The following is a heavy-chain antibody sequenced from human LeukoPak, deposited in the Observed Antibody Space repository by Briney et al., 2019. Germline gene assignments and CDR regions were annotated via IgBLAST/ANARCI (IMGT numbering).Heavy chain of an antibody. CDR1: GFTFRNYG. V-gene: IGHV3-23*01. D-gene: IGHD2-21*02. CDR3: VKDLDCSGGDCYFNWYDP. Sequence: PGGSLRLSCAVSGFTFRNYGMTWVRQAPGKGLEWVASVSGSGSVTYYADSVKGHFTISRDNSKNTLFLQMDSLRADDTAVYYCVKDLDCSGGDCYFNWYDPWGRGTLVTVSS. J-gene: IGHJ5*02. CDR2: VSGSGSVT.